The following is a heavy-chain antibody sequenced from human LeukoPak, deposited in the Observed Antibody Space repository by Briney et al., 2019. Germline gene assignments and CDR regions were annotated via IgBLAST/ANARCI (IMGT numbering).Heavy chain of an antibody. CDR1: AYPFSIYG. Sequence: ASVKVSCKASAYPFSIYGISWVRQAPRQGLEWMGWISVHNGNTNYAQKFQGRVTMTRDMSTSTDYMELSSLRSEDTAVYYCARDNSVEDTAWWFDPWGQGTLVTVSS. D-gene: IGHD4-23*01. CDR3: ARDNSVEDTAWWFDP. V-gene: IGHV1-18*04. CDR2: ISVHNGNT. J-gene: IGHJ5*02.